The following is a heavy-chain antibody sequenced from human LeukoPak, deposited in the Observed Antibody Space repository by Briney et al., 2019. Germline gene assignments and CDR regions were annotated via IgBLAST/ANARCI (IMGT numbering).Heavy chain of an antibody. J-gene: IGHJ4*02. V-gene: IGHV1-2*02. CDR2: INPYTGAT. D-gene: IGHD3-10*01. Sequence: ASVKVSCKASGYSFTDSYLHWVRQAPRQGLEWMAWINPYTGATSSAQKFQGRVSLTRDMSINTAYMELNSLRSDDTAVYYCARRSKILLALDFWGQGTLVTVSS. CDR1: GYSFTDSY. CDR3: ARRSKILLALDF.